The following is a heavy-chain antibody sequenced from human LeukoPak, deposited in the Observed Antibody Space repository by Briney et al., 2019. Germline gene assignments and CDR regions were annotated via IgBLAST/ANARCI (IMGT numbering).Heavy chain of an antibody. V-gene: IGHV3-23*01. CDR1: GFTFSSYA. CDR2: ISGSGGST. J-gene: IGHJ4*02. D-gene: IGHD6-19*01. Sequence: GGSLRLSCAASGFTFSSYAMSWVRQTPGKGLEWVSAISGSGGSTYYADSVKGRFTISRDNSKNTLYLQMNSLRAEDTAVYYCAKDKQWLGRPTFDYWGQGTLVTVSS. CDR3: AKDKQWLGRPTFDY.